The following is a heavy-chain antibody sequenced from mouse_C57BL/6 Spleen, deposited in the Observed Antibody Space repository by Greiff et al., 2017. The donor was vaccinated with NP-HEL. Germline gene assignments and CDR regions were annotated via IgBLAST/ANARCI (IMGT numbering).Heavy chain of an antibody. CDR1: GISITTGNYR. J-gene: IGHJ1*03. Sequence: EVQRVESGPGLVKPSQTVFLTCTVTGISITTGNYRWSWIRPFPGNKLEGIGYIYCSGTITYKPSLTSPTTITRDTPKNQFFLEMHSLTAEDTATYYCARDYYGSSSLPFDVWGTGTTVTVSS. CDR2: IYCSGTI. V-gene: IGHV3-5*01. CDR3: ARDYYGSSSLPFDV. D-gene: IGHD1-1*01.